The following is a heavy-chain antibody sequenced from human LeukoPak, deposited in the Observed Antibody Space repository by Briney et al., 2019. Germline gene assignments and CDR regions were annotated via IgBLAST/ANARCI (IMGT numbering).Heavy chain of an antibody. J-gene: IGHJ4*02. CDR3: ARVSTSGPPDY. V-gene: IGHV4-59*01. CDR1: GGSISSYY. Sequence: SETVTLTCTVSGGSISSYYWSWIRQPPGKGLEWIGYIYYSGSTNYNPSLKSRVTISVDTSKNQFSLKLSSVTAADTAVYYCARVSTSGPPDYWGQGTLVTVSS. D-gene: IGHD5-12*01. CDR2: IYYSGST.